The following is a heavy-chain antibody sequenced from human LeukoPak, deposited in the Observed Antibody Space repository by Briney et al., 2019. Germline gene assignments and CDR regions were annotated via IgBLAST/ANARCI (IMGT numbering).Heavy chain of an antibody. J-gene: IGHJ4*02. CDR2: RCYSGNT. V-gene: IGHV4-39*02. CDR1: GGSISSSSHH. D-gene: IGHD6-6*01. Sequence: SETLSLTCTVSGGSISSSSHHWSWVRQPPGRGLEWIGSRCYSGNTYYNPSLKSRVTIPVDTSKNQFSLKLTSVTAADTAVYYCTREYSSSSDYWGQGTLVTVSS. CDR3: TREYSSSSDY.